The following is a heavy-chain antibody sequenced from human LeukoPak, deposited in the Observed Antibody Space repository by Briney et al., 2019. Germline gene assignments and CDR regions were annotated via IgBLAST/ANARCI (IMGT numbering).Heavy chain of an antibody. Sequence: SQTLSLTCAVAGGSISSGGYSWSWIRQPPGKGLEWIGYIYHSGSTYYNPSLKSRVTISVDRSNNQFSLKLSSVTAADTAVYYCASLLGSHYYFDYWGQGTLVTVSS. V-gene: IGHV4-30-2*01. CDR3: ASLLGSHYYFDY. CDR2: IYHSGST. CDR1: GGSISSGGYS. J-gene: IGHJ4*02.